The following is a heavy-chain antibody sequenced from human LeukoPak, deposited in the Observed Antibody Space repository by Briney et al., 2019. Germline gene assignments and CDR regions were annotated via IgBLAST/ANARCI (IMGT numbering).Heavy chain of an antibody. CDR3: ARDGPIVVVPAALDY. J-gene: IGHJ4*02. V-gene: IGHV3-7*01. CDR2: IKQDGSEK. CDR1: GFTFSSYW. Sequence: GGSLRLSCAASGFTFSSYWMSWVRQAPGKGLEWVANIKQDGSEKYYVDSVKGRFTISRDNAKNSLYLQMNSLRAEDTAVYYCARDGPIVVVPAALDYWGQGTLVTVSS. D-gene: IGHD2-2*01.